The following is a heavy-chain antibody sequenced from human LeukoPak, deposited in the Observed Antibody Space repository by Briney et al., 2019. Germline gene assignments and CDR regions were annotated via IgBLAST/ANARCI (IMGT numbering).Heavy chain of an antibody. D-gene: IGHD1-26*01. Sequence: GGSLRLSCAVSGFSVSSNCMSWVRQAPGTGLEWVSVIYSGGRTDYADSVKGRCTISRDNSKNTLYLLLKSLRTEDAVIYYCVGDLNNGSYHWFAPWGQGTLVTVYS. CDR3: VGDLNNGSYHWFAP. J-gene: IGHJ5*02. CDR2: IYSGGRT. V-gene: IGHV3-66*01. CDR1: GFSVSSNC.